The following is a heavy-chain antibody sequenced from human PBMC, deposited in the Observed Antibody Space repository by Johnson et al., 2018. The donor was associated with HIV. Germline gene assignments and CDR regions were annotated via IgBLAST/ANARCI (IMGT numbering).Heavy chain of an antibody. CDR2: IRYDGRNK. Sequence: VQLVESGGGLVQPGGSLRLSCAASGFTFSSYWMSWVRQAPGKGLEWVAFIRYDGRNKYYADSVKGRFTISRDNSKNTLYLQMNSLRAEDTAVYYCAKFAVAGFDIWGQGTMVTVSS. J-gene: IGHJ3*02. CDR3: AKFAVAGFDI. V-gene: IGHV3-30*02. D-gene: IGHD6-19*01. CDR1: GFTFSSYW.